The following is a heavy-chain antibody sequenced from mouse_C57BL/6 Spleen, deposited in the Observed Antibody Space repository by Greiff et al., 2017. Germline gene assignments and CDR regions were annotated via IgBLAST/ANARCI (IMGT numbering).Heavy chain of an antibody. D-gene: IGHD1-1*01. V-gene: IGHV10-1*01. J-gene: IGHJ2*01. CDR3: VRGTTVVAFDY. Sequence: EVKLQESGGGLVQPKGSLKLSCAASGFSFNTYAMNWVRQAPGKGLEWVARIRSKSNNYATYYADSVKDRFTISRDDSESMLYLQMNNLKTEDTAMYYCVRGTTVVAFDYWGQGTTLTVSS. CDR1: GFSFNTYA. CDR2: IRSKSNNYAT.